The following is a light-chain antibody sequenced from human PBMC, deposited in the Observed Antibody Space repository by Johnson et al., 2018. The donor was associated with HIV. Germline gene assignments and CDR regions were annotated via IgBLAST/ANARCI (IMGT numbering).Light chain of an antibody. J-gene: IGLJ1*01. CDR1: SSDMGNYA. CDR2: DNN. V-gene: IGLV1-51*01. Sequence: QPVLTQPPSVSAAPGQKVTISCSGSSSDMGNYAVSWYQQLPGTAPKLLIYDNNKRPSGIPDRFSGSKSGTSATLGITGLQTGDEADYYCGTWDSSLSAGRYVFGTGTKVTVL. CDR3: GTWDSSLSAGRYV.